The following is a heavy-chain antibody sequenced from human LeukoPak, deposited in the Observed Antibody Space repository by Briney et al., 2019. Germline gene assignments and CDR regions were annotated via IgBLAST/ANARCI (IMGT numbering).Heavy chain of an antibody. Sequence: GGSLRLSCAASGFTLSRDSMNWVRQAPGKGLEWISYISYDSGIRYYADSVKGRFTISRDNAKNSLYLQMNSLRAEDTAVYYCARWIQLWAFAKERYFDYWGQGTLVTVSS. V-gene: IGHV3-48*04. CDR1: GFTLSRDS. J-gene: IGHJ4*02. CDR2: ISYDSGIR. D-gene: IGHD5-18*01. CDR3: ARWIQLWAFAKERYFDY.